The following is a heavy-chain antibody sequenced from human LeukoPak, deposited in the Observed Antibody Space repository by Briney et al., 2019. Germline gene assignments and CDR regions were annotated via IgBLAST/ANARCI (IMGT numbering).Heavy chain of an antibody. CDR2: IWYDGSNK. J-gene: IGHJ3*02. D-gene: IGHD2-2*01. CDR3: ARAGTRGGYCSSTSCLNAFDI. CDR1: GFTFSSYG. V-gene: IGHV3-33*01. Sequence: GGSLRLSCAASGFTFSSYGMHWVRRAPGKGLEWVAVIWYDGSNKYYADSVKGRFTISRDNSKNTLYLQMNSLRAEDTAVYYCARAGTRGGYCSSTSCLNAFDIWGQGTMVTVSS.